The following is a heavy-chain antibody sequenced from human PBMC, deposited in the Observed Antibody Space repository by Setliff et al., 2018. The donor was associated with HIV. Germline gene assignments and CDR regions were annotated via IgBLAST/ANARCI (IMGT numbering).Heavy chain of an antibody. D-gene: IGHD3-16*01. V-gene: IGHV3-48*04. CDR3: AAVPWGHSSLIIDH. CDR2: IGGHGSII. Sequence: GGSLRLSCAASGFTFSSYNMNWVRQAPGKGLEWISFIGGHGSIIHYADSVKGRFTISRDNAKNSVYLQMHSLRVEDTAVYYCAAVPWGHSSLIIDHWGQGTPVTVSS. J-gene: IGHJ4*02. CDR1: GFTFSSYN.